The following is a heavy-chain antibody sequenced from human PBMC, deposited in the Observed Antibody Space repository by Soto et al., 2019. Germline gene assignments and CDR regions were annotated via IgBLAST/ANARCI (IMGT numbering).Heavy chain of an antibody. Sequence: QVQLVQSGAEAKNPGASVRLSCKASGYTFSNYCLYWVRQAPGQGLEWMGRINARSDPTTYAQKFQGRITMTRDTSTNSVYMELSSLRSEDTAIYYCVSDGAGTYTGFDYWGQGTLVTVSS. CDR2: INARSDPT. CDR3: VSDGAGTYTGFDY. D-gene: IGHD1-7*01. V-gene: IGHV1-46*01. CDR1: GYTFSNYC. J-gene: IGHJ4*02.